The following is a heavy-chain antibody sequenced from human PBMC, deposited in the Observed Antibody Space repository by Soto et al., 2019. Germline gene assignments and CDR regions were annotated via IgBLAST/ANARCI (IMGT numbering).Heavy chain of an antibody. CDR2: ITGSSNYI. D-gene: IGHD3-16*02. Sequence: LRLSCTASGFSFSTYSMNWVRQAPGKGLEWVSSITGSSNYIYYADSMKGRFTISRDNAKNSLFLQMNSLRAEDTAVYYCARLEELSPYYYYGMDVWGQGTTVTVSS. CDR1: GFSFSTYS. CDR3: ARLEELSPYYYYGMDV. J-gene: IGHJ6*02. V-gene: IGHV3-21*01.